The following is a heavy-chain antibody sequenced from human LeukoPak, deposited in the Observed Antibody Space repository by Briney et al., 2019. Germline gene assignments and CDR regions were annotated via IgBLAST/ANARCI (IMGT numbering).Heavy chain of an antibody. D-gene: IGHD5-18*01. CDR2: ISSSGSTI. J-gene: IGHJ6*04. CDR3: ARCLTAPYYYYGMDV. V-gene: IGHV3-48*03. CDR1: GFTFSSYE. Sequence: GGSLRLSCAASGFTFSSYEMNWVRQAPGKGLEWVSYISSSGSTIYYADSVKGRFTISRDNAKNSLYLQMNSLRAEDTAVYYCARCLTAPYYYYGMDVWGKGTTVTVSS.